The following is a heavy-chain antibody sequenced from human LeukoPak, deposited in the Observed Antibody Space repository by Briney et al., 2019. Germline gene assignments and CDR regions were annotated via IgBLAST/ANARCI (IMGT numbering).Heavy chain of an antibody. CDR1: GYSISSGYY. CDR2: IYHSGST. Sequence: SETLSLTCTVSGYSISSGYYWGWIRQPPGKGLEWIGSIYHSGSTYYNPSLKSRVTISVDTSKNQFSLKLSSVTAADTAVYYCARDQGGGSYYEYYFDYWGQGTLVTVSS. J-gene: IGHJ4*02. CDR3: ARDQGGGSYYEYYFDY. D-gene: IGHD1-26*01. V-gene: IGHV4-38-2*02.